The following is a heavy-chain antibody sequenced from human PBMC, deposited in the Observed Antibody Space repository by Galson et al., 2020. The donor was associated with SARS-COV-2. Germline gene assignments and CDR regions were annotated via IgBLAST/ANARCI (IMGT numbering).Heavy chain of an antibody. J-gene: IGHJ6*02. CDR3: ARDNDYGMDV. V-gene: IGHV3-7*01. CDR2: IKQEGNEK. CDR1: GFTFSRYW. Sequence: SCAGSGFTFSRYWMSWVRQAPGKGLEWVANIKQEGNEKYYVDSVKGRFTISRDNADNLLYLQMNSLRAEDTAVYYCARDNDYGMDVWGQGTTVTVSS.